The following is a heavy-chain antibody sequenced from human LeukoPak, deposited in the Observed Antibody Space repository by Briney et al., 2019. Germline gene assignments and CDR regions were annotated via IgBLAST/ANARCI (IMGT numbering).Heavy chain of an antibody. CDR1: GASVSNY. V-gene: IGHV4-4*07. CDR2: VYADGST. CDR3: SRDHGNYSPLFDY. Sequence: SETLSLTCSVFGASVSNYWSWIRQPAGKGLEWIGRVYADGSTKYNPSLESRVSMSVDTPKNQFSLNLRSVTAADTAVYYCSRDHGNYSPLFDYWGQGTLATVSS. J-gene: IGHJ4*02. D-gene: IGHD4-17*01.